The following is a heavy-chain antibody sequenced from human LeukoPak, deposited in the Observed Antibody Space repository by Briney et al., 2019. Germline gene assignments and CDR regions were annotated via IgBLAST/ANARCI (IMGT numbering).Heavy chain of an antibody. J-gene: IGHJ6*03. D-gene: IGHD2-8*01. Sequence: PGGSLRLSCAASGLTFSDYWMHWVRQAPGMGLVWVSRINSDGSSTSYADSVKGRFTISRDNAKNTLYLQMNSLRAEDTAVYSCVKGMRGDYYMDAWGKGTTVTVSS. V-gene: IGHV3-74*01. CDR1: GLTFSDYW. CDR3: VKGMRGDYYMDA. CDR2: INSDGSST.